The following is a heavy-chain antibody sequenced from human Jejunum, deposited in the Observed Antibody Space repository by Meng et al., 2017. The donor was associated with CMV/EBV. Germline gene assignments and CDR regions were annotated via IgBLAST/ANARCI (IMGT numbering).Heavy chain of an antibody. V-gene: IGHV3-23*01. J-gene: IGHJ4*02. CDR1: GFPFCTLG. CDR2: MSGNYGKT. Sequence: SVRPAGGASGFPFCTLGMTWVRQAPGEGLGWVSLMSGNYGKTYYADSVKGRFTVSRYNSRDTLYLQMNSLRVEDSALYYCARGVFDLWGQGTLVTVSS. CDR3: ARGVFDL.